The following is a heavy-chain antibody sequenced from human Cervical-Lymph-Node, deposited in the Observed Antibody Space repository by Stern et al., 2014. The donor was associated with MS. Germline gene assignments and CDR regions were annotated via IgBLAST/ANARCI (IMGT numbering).Heavy chain of an antibody. CDR2: INTNTGNP. Sequence: VHLVESGSELKKPGASVKVSCKASGYTFTSYTMNWVRQAPGQGLEWMGWINTNTGNPTYAQGFTGRFVFSLDTSVSTAYLQISSLKAEDTAVYYCARPGAVGNPQFVFYYYYGMDVWGQGTTVTVSS. D-gene: IGHD4-23*01. CDR1: GYTFTSYT. J-gene: IGHJ6*02. CDR3: ARPGAVGNPQFVFYYYYGMDV. V-gene: IGHV7-4-1*02.